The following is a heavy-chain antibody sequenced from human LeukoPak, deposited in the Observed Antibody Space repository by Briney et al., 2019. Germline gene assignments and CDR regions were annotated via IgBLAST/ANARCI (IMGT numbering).Heavy chain of an antibody. CDR1: GFTFSSYA. V-gene: IGHV3-30-3*01. Sequence: GGSLRLSCAASGFTFSSYAMHWVRQAPGKGLEWVAVISYDGSNKYYADSVKGRFTISRDNSKSTLYLQMNSLRAEDTAVYYCARDRGIAVDYWGQGTLVTVSS. J-gene: IGHJ4*02. CDR2: ISYDGSNK. CDR3: ARDRGIAVDY. D-gene: IGHD1-26*01.